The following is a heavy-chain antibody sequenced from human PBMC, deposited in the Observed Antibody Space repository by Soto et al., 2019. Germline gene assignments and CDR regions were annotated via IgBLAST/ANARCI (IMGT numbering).Heavy chain of an antibody. CDR1: GFTLSTAW. CDR3: YTDRSADKLQLRYNWFDP. Sequence: EAQLVESGGGLVEPGGSLRLSCAASGFTLSTAWMHWVRQAPGRGLEWVGRIKSKTAGGTTDYAAPVRGRFSISRDDAKNMLYLDMNGLKTEDTAVYFCYTDRSADKLQLRYNWFDPWGQGTLVTVSS. CDR2: IKSKTAGGTT. J-gene: IGHJ5*02. V-gene: IGHV3-15*07. D-gene: IGHD1-7*01.